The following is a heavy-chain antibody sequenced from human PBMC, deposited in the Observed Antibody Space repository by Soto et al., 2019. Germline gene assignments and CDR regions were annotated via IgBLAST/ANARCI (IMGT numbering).Heavy chain of an antibody. D-gene: IGHD2-15*01. V-gene: IGHV3-23*01. CDR1: GFTFSNHA. CDR3: ARDYSRYYGMDV. CDR2: IGGSGRNT. Sequence: GGSLRLSCAASGFTFSNHAMSWVRQAPGKGLEWVSGIGGSGRNTYYADSVKGRFTISRDNSKNTMYLQVNSLRAEDTAVYYCARDYSRYYGMDVWGQGTTVTVSS. J-gene: IGHJ6*02.